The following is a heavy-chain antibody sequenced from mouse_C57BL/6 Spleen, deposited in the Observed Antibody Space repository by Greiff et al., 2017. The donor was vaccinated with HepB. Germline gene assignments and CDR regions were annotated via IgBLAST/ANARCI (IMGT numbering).Heavy chain of an antibody. CDR3: ARRTMVTGYAMDY. Sequence: DVQLQESGPELVKPGDSVKISCKASGYSFTGYFMNWVMQSHGKSLEWIGRINPYNGDTFYNQKFKGKATLTVDKSSSTAHMELRSLTSEDSAVYYCARRTMVTGYAMDYWGQGTSVTVSS. CDR1: GYSFTGYF. D-gene: IGHD2-2*01. J-gene: IGHJ4*01. V-gene: IGHV1-20*01. CDR2: INPYNGDT.